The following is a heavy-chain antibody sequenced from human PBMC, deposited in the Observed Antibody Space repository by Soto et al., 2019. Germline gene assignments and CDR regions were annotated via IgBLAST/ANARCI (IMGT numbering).Heavy chain of an antibody. CDR1: GFTFSSYG. V-gene: IGHV3-30*18. CDR2: ISYDGSNK. D-gene: IGHD6-19*01. CDR3: AKDLAVADTVDL. J-gene: IGHJ2*01. Sequence: QVQLVESGGGVVQPGRSLRLSCAASGFTFSSYGMHWVRQAPGKGLEWVAVISYDGSNKYYADSVKGRFTISRDNSKNTLYLQMNSLRAEDTAVYYCAKDLAVADTVDLWGRGTLVTVSS.